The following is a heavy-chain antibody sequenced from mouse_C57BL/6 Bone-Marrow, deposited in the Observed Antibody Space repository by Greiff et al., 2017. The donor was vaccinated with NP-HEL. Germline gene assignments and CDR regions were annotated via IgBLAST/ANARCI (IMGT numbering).Heavy chain of an antibody. J-gene: IGHJ4*01. V-gene: IGHV7-3*01. D-gene: IGHD2-4*01. CDR2: IRNKANGYTT. CDR1: GFTFTDYY. Sequence: EVKLVESGGGLVQPGGSLSLSCAASGFTFTDYYMSWVRQPPGKALEWLAFIRNKANGYTTEYNASVKGRFTISRDNSQRILYLQMIALRAEDSATYYCARSIYYDYADDPFYAMDYWGQGTSVTVSS. CDR3: ARSIYYDYADDPFYAMDY.